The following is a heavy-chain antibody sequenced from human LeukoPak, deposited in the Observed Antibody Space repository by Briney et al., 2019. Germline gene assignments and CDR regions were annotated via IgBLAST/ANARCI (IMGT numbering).Heavy chain of an antibody. CDR2: ISGSGGST. CDR3: ARDLEGYYYGMDV. Sequence: GGSLRLSCAASGFTFSSYAMSWVRQAPGKGLEWVSAISGSGGSTYYADSVKGRFTISRDNSKNTLYLQMNSLRAEDTAVYYCARDLEGYYYGMDVWGQGTTVTVSS. J-gene: IGHJ6*02. V-gene: IGHV3-23*01. D-gene: IGHD5-24*01. CDR1: GFTFSSYA.